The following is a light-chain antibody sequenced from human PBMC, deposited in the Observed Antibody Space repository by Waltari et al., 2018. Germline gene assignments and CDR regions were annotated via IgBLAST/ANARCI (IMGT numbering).Light chain of an antibody. Sequence: DIVMTQSPLSLPVTPGEPASIPCRSSQILLQINGYNYLDWYLQRPGQSPHLLIYLGTNRASGVPDRFSGSGSGTDFTLKISRVEAEDVGVYYCMQALQTPFTFGPGTKVDIK. J-gene: IGKJ3*01. V-gene: IGKV2-28*01. CDR1: QILLQINGYNY. CDR3: MQALQTPFT. CDR2: LGT.